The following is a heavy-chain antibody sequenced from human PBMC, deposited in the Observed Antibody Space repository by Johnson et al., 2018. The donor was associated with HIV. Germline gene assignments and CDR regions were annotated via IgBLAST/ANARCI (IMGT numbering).Heavy chain of an antibody. CDR3: ASELEFGDLRKNDAFDI. V-gene: IGHV3-30-3*01. D-gene: IGHD4-17*01. CDR1: GFTFSSYA. Sequence: QMQLVESGGGVVQPGRSLRLSCAASGFTFSSYAMHWVRQAPGKGLEWVAVISYDGSNKYYADSVKGRFTTSRDNSKNTLYLQMNSLRAEDTAVYYCASELEFGDLRKNDAFDIWGQGTMVNVSS. J-gene: IGHJ3*02. CDR2: ISYDGSNK.